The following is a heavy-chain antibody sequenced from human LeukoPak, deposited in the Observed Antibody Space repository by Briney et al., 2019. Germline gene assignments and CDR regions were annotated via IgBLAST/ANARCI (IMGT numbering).Heavy chain of an antibody. CDR3: ARESQDDAFGI. V-gene: IGHV4-59*01. CDR1: GGSISSYY. Sequence: SETLSLTCTVSGGSISSYYWSWIRQPPGKGLEWIGYIYYSGSTNYNPSLKSRVTISVDTSKNQFSLKLSSVTAADTAVYYCARESQDDAFGIWGQGAMVTVSS. J-gene: IGHJ3*02. CDR2: IYYSGST.